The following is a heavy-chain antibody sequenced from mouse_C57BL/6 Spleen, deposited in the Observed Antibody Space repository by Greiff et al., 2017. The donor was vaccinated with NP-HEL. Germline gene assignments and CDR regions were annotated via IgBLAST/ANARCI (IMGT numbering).Heavy chain of an antibody. CDR3: ARDRDSSGPSYFDY. CDR2: ISDGGSYT. J-gene: IGHJ2*01. V-gene: IGHV5-4*01. D-gene: IGHD3-2*02. CDR1: GFTFSSYA. Sequence: EVKLMESGGGLVKPGGSLKLSCAASGFTFSSYAMSWVRQTPEKRLEWVATISDGGSYTYYPDNVKGRFTISRDNAKNNRYLQMSHLKSEDTAMYYCARDRDSSGPSYFDYWGQGTTLTVSS.